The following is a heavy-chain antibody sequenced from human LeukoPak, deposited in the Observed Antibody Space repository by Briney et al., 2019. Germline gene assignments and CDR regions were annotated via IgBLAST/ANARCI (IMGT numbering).Heavy chain of an antibody. D-gene: IGHD2-21*02. Sequence: GFTFSSXXXXXXXXXPGKXXXXXXAISGSGGSTYYADSVKGRFTISRDNSKNTLYLQMNSLRAEDTAVYYCAKEGYCGGDCYNDCWGQGTLVTVSS. V-gene: IGHV3-23*01. CDR1: GFTFSSXX. CDR3: AKEGYCGGDCYNDC. J-gene: IGHJ4*02. CDR2: ISGSGGST.